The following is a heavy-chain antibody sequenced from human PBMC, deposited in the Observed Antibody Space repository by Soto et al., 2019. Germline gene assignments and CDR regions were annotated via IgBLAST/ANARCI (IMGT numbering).Heavy chain of an antibody. CDR1: GGSFSGYY. J-gene: IGHJ4*02. V-gene: IGHV4-34*01. D-gene: IGHD5-18*01. CDR2: INHSGST. CDR3: GRGGSDSPMAPGY. Sequence: SETLSLTCAVYGGSFSGYYWSWIRQPPGKGLEWIGEINHSGSTNYNPSLKSRVTISVDTSKNQFSLKLSSVTAADTAVYYCGRGGSDSPMAPGYWGQGTLVTVSS.